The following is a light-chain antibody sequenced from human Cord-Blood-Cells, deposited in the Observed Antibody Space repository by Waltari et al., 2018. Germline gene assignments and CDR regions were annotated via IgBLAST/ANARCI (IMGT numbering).Light chain of an antibody. CDR3: QQRNSYPFT. J-gene: IGKJ3*01. Sequence: DIQLTQSPSFLSASVGDRVTITCRASQGISSYLAWYQQKPGKAPKLLIYAASTLQSGVPSRCSGSGSGTEFTLTISSLQPEDFATYYWQQRNSYPFTFGPGTKVDIK. CDR2: AAS. CDR1: QGISSY. V-gene: IGKV1-9*01.